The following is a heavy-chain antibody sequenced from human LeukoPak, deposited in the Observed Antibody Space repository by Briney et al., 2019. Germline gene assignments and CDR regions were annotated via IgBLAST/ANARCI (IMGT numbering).Heavy chain of an antibody. CDR1: GGSISSYY. CDR3: ARGGDRYSSSWYYLFNY. J-gene: IGHJ4*02. CDR2: INHSGST. D-gene: IGHD6-13*01. V-gene: IGHV4-34*01. Sequence: PSETLSLTCTVSGGSISSYYWSWIRQPPGKGLEWIGEINHSGSTNYNPSLKSRVTISVDTSKNQFSLKLSSVTAADTAVYYCARGGDRYSSSWYYLFNYWGQGTLVTVSS.